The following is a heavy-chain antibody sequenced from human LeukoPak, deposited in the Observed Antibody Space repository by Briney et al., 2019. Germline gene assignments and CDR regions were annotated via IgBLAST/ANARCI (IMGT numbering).Heavy chain of an antibody. Sequence: GGSLRLSCAASGFTFRSYSMNWVRQAPGKGLEWVSSISSSSSYIYYADSVKGRFTISRDNAKNSLYLQMNSLRAEDTAVYYCARRRSSRTTRYFDYWGQGTLVTVSS. CDR1: GFTFRSYS. D-gene: IGHD2-2*01. V-gene: IGHV3-21*01. CDR2: ISSSSSYI. J-gene: IGHJ4*02. CDR3: ARRRSSRTTRYFDY.